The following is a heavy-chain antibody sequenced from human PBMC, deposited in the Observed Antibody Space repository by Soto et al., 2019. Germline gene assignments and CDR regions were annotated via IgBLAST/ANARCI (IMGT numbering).Heavy chain of an antibody. CDR1: GFTFTRYS. J-gene: IGHJ4*02. CDR2: ISSTTNDI. Sequence: GGSLIVSCAASGFTFTRYSMNWVRQAPGKGLEWVASISSTTNDIYYGDSMKGRFTISRDNAKNSLYLQMNSLRAEDTAVYYCARDEAIDYWGQGTLVTVSS. V-gene: IGHV3-21*04. CDR3: ARDEAIDY.